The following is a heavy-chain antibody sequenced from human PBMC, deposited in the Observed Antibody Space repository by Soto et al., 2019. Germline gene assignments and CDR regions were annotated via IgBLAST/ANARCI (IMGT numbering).Heavy chain of an antibody. D-gene: IGHD3-10*01. Sequence: SVKVSCKASGGTFSSYAISWVRQAPGQGLEWMGWIIPICGTANYAQKFQGRVTITGNNSISTAYMELSSLRSEDTAVYYCARFGVTMVRGVIINYYYYYMDVWGKGTTVTVSS. CDR2: IIPICGTA. V-gene: IGHV1-69*06. CDR3: ARFGVTMVRGVIINYYYYYMDV. CDR1: GGTFSSYA. J-gene: IGHJ6*03.